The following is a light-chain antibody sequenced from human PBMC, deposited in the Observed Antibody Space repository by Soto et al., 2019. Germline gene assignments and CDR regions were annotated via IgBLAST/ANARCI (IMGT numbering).Light chain of an antibody. Sequence: QSVLTQPASVSGSPGQSITISCTGASSDVGGYNYVSWYQHHPGKAPKLMIYDVNNRPSGVSNRFSGSKSGNTASLTISGLQAEDEADYYCSSYTSSSTLVFGGGTKLTV. CDR3: SSYTSSSTLV. CDR1: SSDVGGYNY. J-gene: IGLJ2*01. V-gene: IGLV2-14*03. CDR2: DVN.